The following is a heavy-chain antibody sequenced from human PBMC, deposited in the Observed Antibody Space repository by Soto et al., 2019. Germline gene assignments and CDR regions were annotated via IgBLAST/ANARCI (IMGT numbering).Heavy chain of an antibody. Sequence: QVQLVESGGGGVQPGRSLRLSCAASGLTFSSYAMHLVRQAPGKGLEWVAVISYDGSNKYYADSVKGRFTISRDNYKNTLYLQMNSLRAEDTAVYYCARDPLWGTAMVLWYFDLWGRGPLVTVPS. CDR3: ARDPLWGTAMVLWYFDL. D-gene: IGHD5-18*01. J-gene: IGHJ2*01. CDR2: ISYDGSNK. CDR1: GLTFSSYA. V-gene: IGHV3-30-3*01.